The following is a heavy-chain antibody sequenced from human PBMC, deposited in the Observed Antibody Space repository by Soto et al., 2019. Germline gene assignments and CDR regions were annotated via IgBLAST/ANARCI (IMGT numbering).Heavy chain of an antibody. CDR2: MNPAVSS. CDR3: ARGIRRGRVGTWFNP. D-gene: IGHD1-1*01. V-gene: IGHV4-34*01. CDR1: GGPFSGYY. Sequence: QVLLQQWGAGLLKPSETLSLTCAVHGGPFSGYYWSWIRQPPGKGLEWIGEMNPAVSSNYNPSLKSRVTGSVDPSKKQCSLKLTAVPAADTAVYYCARGIRRGRVGTWFNPWGQGTLVTVSS. J-gene: IGHJ5*02.